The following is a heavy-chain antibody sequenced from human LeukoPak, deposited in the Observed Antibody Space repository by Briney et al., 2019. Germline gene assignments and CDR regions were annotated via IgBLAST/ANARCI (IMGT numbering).Heavy chain of an antibody. J-gene: IGHJ5*02. CDR3: ARDYYDILTGSGTNWFDP. CDR2: IYYSGST. Sequence: PSETLSLTCTVSGGSISSGGYYWSWIRQHPGKGLEWIGYIYYSGSTYYNPSLKSRLTISLGTSKNQFSLKLSSVTAADTAVYYCARDYYDILTGSGTNWFDPWGQGTLVTVSS. D-gene: IGHD3-9*01. CDR1: GGSISSGGYY. V-gene: IGHV4-31*03.